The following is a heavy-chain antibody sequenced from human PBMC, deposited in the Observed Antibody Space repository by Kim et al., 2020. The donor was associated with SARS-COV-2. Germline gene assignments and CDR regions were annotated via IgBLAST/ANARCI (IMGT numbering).Heavy chain of an antibody. CDR3: ATAPLGGGRYYDILTGYYTGTGRWFDP. J-gene: IGHJ5*02. CDR1: GYTLTELS. D-gene: IGHD3-9*01. V-gene: IGHV1-24*01. CDR2: FDPEDGET. Sequence: ASVKVSCKVSGYTLTELSMHWVRQAPGKGLEWMGGFDPEDGETIYAQKFQGRVTMTEDTSTDTAYMELSSLRSEDTAVYYCATAPLGGGRYYDILTGYYTGTGRWFDPWGQGTLVTVSS.